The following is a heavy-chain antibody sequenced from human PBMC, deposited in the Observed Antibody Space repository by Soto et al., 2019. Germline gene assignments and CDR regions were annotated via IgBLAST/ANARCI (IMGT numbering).Heavy chain of an antibody. J-gene: IGHJ4*02. CDR2: IKQDGSVK. CDR3: AKLRGDYTVFDY. Sequence: PGGSLRLSCAASVFTFINYWMSWVRQAPGQGLEWVASIKQDGSVKHYVDSVKGRFTISRDNAEKSLHLQMNSLRAEDTAVYYCAKLRGDYTVFDYWGQGARVTVSS. D-gene: IGHD4-17*01. V-gene: IGHV3-7*03. CDR1: VFTFINYW.